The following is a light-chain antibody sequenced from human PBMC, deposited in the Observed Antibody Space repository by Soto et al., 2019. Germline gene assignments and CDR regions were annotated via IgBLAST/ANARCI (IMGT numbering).Light chain of an antibody. J-gene: IGKJ2*01. Sequence: EIVLTQSPATLSLSPGERATLSCRASQSVGRYLAWYQHKPGQAPRPLIYDASNRATGIPVRFSGSGSGTDFTLTISSLEPEDFAVYYCQQRSNWQTFGQGTKLEIK. CDR2: DAS. V-gene: IGKV3-11*01. CDR1: QSVGRY. CDR3: QQRSNWQT.